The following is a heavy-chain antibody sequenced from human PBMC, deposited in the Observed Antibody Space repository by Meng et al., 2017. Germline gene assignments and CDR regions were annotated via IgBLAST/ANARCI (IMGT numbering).Heavy chain of an antibody. CDR1: GSTLTRDY. CDR2: INPSGGST. J-gene: IGHJ4*02. Sequence: VRLGQWGAEVKKPVASVRCSGKASGSTLTRDYMHWVRQAPGQGLEWMGIINPSGGSTSYAQKFQGRVTMTRDTSTSTVYMELSSLRSEDTAVYYCARGYYYDSSGYYYVYWGQGTLVTVSS. D-gene: IGHD3-22*01. V-gene: IGHV1-46*01. CDR3: ARGYYYDSSGYYYVY.